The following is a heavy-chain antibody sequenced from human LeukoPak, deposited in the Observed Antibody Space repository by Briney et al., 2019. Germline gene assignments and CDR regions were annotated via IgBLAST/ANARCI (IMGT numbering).Heavy chain of an antibody. CDR2: FYPEDGET. V-gene: IGHV1-24*01. D-gene: IGHD2-21*02. CDR1: GYTLTELS. Sequence: ASVKVSCKVSGYTLTELSMHWLRQAPGKGLEWMGGFYPEDGETIYAQKFQGRVTMTEDTSTDTASMELSRLRSDDTAVYYCASGAEYCGGDCYDKYYFDYWGQGTLVTVSS. CDR3: ASGAEYCGGDCYDKYYFDY. J-gene: IGHJ4*02.